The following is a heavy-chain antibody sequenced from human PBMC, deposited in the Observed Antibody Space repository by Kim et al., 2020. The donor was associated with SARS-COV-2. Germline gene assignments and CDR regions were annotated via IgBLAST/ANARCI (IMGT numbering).Heavy chain of an antibody. V-gene: IGHV3-7*01. Sequence: KTDGSGQYYVDHVKGRFTISRDNAKNALYLQMNSLRADGTAVYYCGRDMDVWGQGTTVTVPS. J-gene: IGHJ6*02. CDR2: KTDGSGQ. CDR3: GRDMDV.